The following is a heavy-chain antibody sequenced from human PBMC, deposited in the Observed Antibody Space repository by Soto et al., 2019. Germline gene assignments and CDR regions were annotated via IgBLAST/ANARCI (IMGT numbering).Heavy chain of an antibody. D-gene: IGHD6-19*01. J-gene: IGHJ3*02. CDR3: ERDTVVQAATSSSGWSQNDAFDI. V-gene: IGHV1-46*01. Sequence: ASVKVSCKASGYHLTTFFMHWLRQAPGQGLEWMGVINPGYPAGRSTTYAQRFQGRVTMTTDTSTSTAYMELTSMRYDDTAVYYCERDTVVQAATSSSGWSQNDAFDIWGQGTMVTVS. CDR1: GYHLTTFF. CDR2: INPGYPAGRST.